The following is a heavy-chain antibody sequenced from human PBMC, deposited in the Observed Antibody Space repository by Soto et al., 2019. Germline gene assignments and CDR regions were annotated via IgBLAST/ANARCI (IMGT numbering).Heavy chain of an antibody. Sequence: PSETLSLTCAVSGGSISSGGYSWSWIRQPPGKGLEWIGYIYHSGSTYYNPSLKSRVTISVDTSKNQFSLKLSSVTAADTAVYYCARTDPFHYYFWSGYSNLFYPCGQGTPDIGSS. J-gene: IGHJ5*02. D-gene: IGHD3-3*01. CDR3: ARTDPFHYYFWSGYSNLFYP. V-gene: IGHV4-30-2*02. CDR2: IYHSGST. CDR1: GGSISSGGYS.